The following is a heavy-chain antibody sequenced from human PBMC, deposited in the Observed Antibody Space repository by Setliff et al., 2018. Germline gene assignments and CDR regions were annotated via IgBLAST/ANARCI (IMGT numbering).Heavy chain of an antibody. Sequence: SETLSLTCAVSGGSISSSNWWSWVRQSPVKGMEWIGEIYHSGSINSNPSLKSRVTISVDKSKNQFSIRLTSVTAADTAIYYCARVRNTQNGFFDYWSQGTLVTVSS. V-gene: IGHV4-4*02. CDR2: IYHSGSI. CDR3: ARVRNTQNGFFDY. J-gene: IGHJ4*02. CDR1: GGSISSSNW. D-gene: IGHD1-1*01.